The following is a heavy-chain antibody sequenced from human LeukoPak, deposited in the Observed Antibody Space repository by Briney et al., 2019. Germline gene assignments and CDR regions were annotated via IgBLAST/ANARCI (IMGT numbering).Heavy chain of an antibody. J-gene: IGHJ4*02. CDR1: GYTFTAYY. Sequence: ASVKVSCKASGYTFTAYYMHWVRQAPGQGLEWMGWINPNSGNTNYAQKFQGRVTMTRDTSISTAYMELSRLRSDDTAVYYCATAPDTAVVSRWGQGTLVTVSS. CDR3: ATAPDTAVVSR. D-gene: IGHD5-18*01. V-gene: IGHV1-2*02. CDR2: INPNSGNT.